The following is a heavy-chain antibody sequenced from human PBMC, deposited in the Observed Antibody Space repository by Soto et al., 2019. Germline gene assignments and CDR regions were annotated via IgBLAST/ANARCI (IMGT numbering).Heavy chain of an antibody. CDR1: GFAFSSYW. V-gene: IGHV3-74*01. CDR2: ITGDGTNT. J-gene: IGHJ4*02. CDR3: ARDGGYGTPFDY. D-gene: IGHD5-12*01. Sequence: EVQLVQAGGGVVQPGGSLRRSCAASGFAFSSYWRHWVRQAPGKGLRIVSLITGDGTNTAYATAVKGRFTISRDNAKNMVYLQMDSLKAEDTAVYYCARDGGYGTPFDYWGQGALVTVSS.